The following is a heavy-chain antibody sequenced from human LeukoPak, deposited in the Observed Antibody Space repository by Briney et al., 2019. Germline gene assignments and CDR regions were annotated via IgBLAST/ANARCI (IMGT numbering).Heavy chain of an antibody. J-gene: IGHJ4*02. Sequence: ASVKVSCKASGYTFTSYDINWVRQATGQGLEWMGWMNPNSGNTGYAQKFQGRVTITRNPSISTAYMELSSLRSEDTAVYYCARGSSIRYYDFWSGYFGDYYFDYWGEGTLVSVSS. CDR2: MNPNSGNT. CDR3: ARGSSIRYYDFWSGYFGDYYFDY. CDR1: GYTFTSYD. D-gene: IGHD3-3*01. V-gene: IGHV1-8*03.